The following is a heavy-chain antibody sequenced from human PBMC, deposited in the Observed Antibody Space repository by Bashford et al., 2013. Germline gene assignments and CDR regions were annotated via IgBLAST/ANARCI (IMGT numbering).Heavy chain of an antibody. CDR1: GGSISSSSYY. D-gene: IGHD2-21*02. Sequence: TLSLTCTVSGGSISSSSYYWGWIRQPPGRGLEWIGTIYYSGSTYYNPSLKSRVTISLDTSKNQFSLKLSSVTAADTAVYYCARDVVVVTAIHFDYWGQGTLVTVSS. CDR3: ARDVVVVTAIHFDY. V-gene: IGHV4-39*07. CDR2: IYYSGST. J-gene: IGHJ4*02.